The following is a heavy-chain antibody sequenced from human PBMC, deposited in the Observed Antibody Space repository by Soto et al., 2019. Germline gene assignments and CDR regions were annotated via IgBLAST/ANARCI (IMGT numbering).Heavy chain of an antibody. V-gene: IGHV4-59*01. CDR2: IYYSGST. CDR1: GGSISSYY. J-gene: IGHJ5*02. CDR3: ARGGSWFDP. Sequence: PSETLSLTCTVSGGSISSYYWSWIRQPPGKGLEWIGYIYYSGSTNYNPSLKSRVTISVDTSKNQFSLKLSSVTAADTAVYYCARGGSWFDPCGQGTLVTVSS. D-gene: IGHD2-15*01.